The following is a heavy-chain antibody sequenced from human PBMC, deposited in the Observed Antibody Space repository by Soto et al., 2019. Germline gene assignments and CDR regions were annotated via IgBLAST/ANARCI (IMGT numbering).Heavy chain of an antibody. CDR2: IYYSGST. CDR1: GGSISSGGYY. CDR3: ARSGAVAGTNDAFDI. D-gene: IGHD6-19*01. V-gene: IGHV4-31*03. Sequence: SETLSLTCTVSGGSISSGGYYWSWIRQHPGKGLEWLGYIYYSGSTYYNPSLKNRVTISVDTSKNQFYLKLSSVTAADTAVYYCARSGAVAGTNDAFDIWGQGTMVTVSS. J-gene: IGHJ3*02.